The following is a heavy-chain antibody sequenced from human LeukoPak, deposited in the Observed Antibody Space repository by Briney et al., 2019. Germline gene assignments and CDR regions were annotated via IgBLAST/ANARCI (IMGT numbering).Heavy chain of an antibody. J-gene: IGHJ3*02. CDR3: ARGASVVAGSDDVFDI. CDR1: GFTFSSYE. V-gene: IGHV3-21*05. CDR2: ISTSSSYI. D-gene: IGHD6-19*01. Sequence: GGSLRLSCAASGFTFSSYEMNWVRQAPGKGLEWVSYISTSSSYIYYADSVKGRFTISRDNAKKSLYLQMNSLRADDTAVYYCARGASVVAGSDDVFDIWGQGTMVTVSS.